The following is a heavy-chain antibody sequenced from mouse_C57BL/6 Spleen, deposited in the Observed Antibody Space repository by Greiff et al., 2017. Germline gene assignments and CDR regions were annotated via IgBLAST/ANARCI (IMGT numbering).Heavy chain of an antibody. CDR3: ARGLRGGYFDY. D-gene: IGHD2-4*01. J-gene: IGHJ2*01. CDR1: GFTFSDYG. CDR2: ISSGSSTI. V-gene: IGHV5-17*01. Sequence: EVKLQESGGGLVKPGGSLKLSCAASGFTFSDYGMHWVRQAPEKGLEWVAYISSGSSTIYYADTVKGRFTISRDNAKKTLFLQMTSLRSEDTAMYYCARGLRGGYFDYWGQGTTLTVSS.